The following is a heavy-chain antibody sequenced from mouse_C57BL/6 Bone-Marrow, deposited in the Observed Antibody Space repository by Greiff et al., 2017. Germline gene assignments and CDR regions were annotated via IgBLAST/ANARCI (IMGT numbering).Heavy chain of an antibody. CDR2: INPTYGTT. CDR1: GYTFTDYN. J-gene: IGHJ2*01. CDR3: AKWGGYYCCDY. D-gene: IGHD2-3*01. V-gene: IGHV1-39*01. Sequence: VQLQQPGPELVKPGASVKISCKASGYTFTDYNMNWVKQSHGQSLEWIGVINPTYGTTSYNQKFKGKATLTVDQSSSTAYMQLSSLTSEDSAVYYCAKWGGYYCCDYWGQGTTLTVSS.